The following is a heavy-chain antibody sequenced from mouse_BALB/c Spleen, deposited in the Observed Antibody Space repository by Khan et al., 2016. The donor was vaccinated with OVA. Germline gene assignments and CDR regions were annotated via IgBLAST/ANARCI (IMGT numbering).Heavy chain of an antibody. V-gene: IGHV1-77*01. Sequence: QVQLQQSGAELARPGASVKLSCKASGYTFTDYYINWVKQRTGQGLEWIGEISLGSGDTYYNEKFKGKVTLTADTSSSTAYLQLSSQTAKASADDSCTKWYDIGYTFAYWGQGTLVTVSA. CDR3: TKWYDIGYTFAY. CDR2: ISLGSGDT. J-gene: IGHJ3*01. CDR1: GYTFTDYY. D-gene: IGHD1-2*01.